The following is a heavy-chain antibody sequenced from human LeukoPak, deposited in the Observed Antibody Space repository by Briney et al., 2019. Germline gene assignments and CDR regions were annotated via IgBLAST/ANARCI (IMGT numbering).Heavy chain of an antibody. D-gene: IGHD1-7*01. CDR3: ARGRNWNYVNDY. V-gene: IGHV4-59*11. J-gene: IGHJ4*02. Sequence: SETLSLTCTVSGGSISSHYWSWIRQPPGKGLEWIGYIYYSGSTNYNPSLKSRVTISVDTSKNQFSLKLSSVTAADTAVYYCARGRNWNYVNDYWGQGTLVTVSS. CDR2: IYYSGST. CDR1: GGSISSHY.